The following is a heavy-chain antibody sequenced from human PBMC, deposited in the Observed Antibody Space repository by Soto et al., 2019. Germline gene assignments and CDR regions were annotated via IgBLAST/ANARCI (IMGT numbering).Heavy chain of an antibody. CDR1: GFTVSSNY. D-gene: IGHD2-15*01. J-gene: IGHJ6*03. Sequence: EVQLVESGGGLVQPGGSLRLSCAASGFTVSSNYMSWVRQAPGKGLEWVSGIYSGGSTYYADSVKGRFTISRHNSKNTLYLQMNSLRAEDTAVYYCARDVPYCSGGSCYPYYYYYMDVWGKGTTVTVSS. V-gene: IGHV3-53*04. CDR2: IYSGGST. CDR3: ARDVPYCSGGSCYPYYYYYMDV.